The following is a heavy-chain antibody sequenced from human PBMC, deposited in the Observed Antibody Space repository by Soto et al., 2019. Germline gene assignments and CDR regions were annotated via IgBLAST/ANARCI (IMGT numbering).Heavy chain of an antibody. CDR2: INAGNGNT. Sequence: QVQLVQSGAEVKKPGASVKVSCKASGYTFTSYAMHWVRQAPGQRLEWMGWINAGNGNTKYSQKFQGRVTITRDTSASTAYRELSSLRSEDTAVYYCARARIAVAGTADYWGQGTLVTVSS. J-gene: IGHJ4*02. CDR1: GYTFTSYA. CDR3: ARARIAVAGTADY. V-gene: IGHV1-3*01. D-gene: IGHD6-19*01.